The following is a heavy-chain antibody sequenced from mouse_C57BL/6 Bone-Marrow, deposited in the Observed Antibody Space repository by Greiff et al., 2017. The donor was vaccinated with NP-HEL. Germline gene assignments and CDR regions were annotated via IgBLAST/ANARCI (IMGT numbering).Heavy chain of an antibody. V-gene: IGHV8-8*01. CDR3: ARIPYGSSPFAY. Sequence: QVTLKVSGPGILQPSQTLSLTCSFSGFSLSTFGMGVGWIRQPSGKGLEWLAHIWWDDDKYYNPALKSRLTISKATSKNQVFLKIANVDTADTATYYCARIPYGSSPFAYWGQGTLVTVSA. J-gene: IGHJ3*01. CDR2: IWWDDDK. D-gene: IGHD1-1*01. CDR1: GFSLSTFGMG.